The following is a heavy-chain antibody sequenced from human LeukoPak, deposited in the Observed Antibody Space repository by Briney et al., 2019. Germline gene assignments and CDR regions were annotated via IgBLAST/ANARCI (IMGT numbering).Heavy chain of an antibody. J-gene: IGHJ6*03. V-gene: IGHV3-30*02. CDR2: MHYDGRNI. CDR3: ARAGEMRYMDV. Sequence: PGGSLRLSCAMSGFTLTSTGMHWVRQAPGKGLEWVAFMHYDGRNILYADSVKGRFTISRDNAKNSLFLQMNSLRVDDTATYYCARAGEMRYMDVWGKGTAVAVS. CDR1: GFTLTSTG. D-gene: IGHD5-24*01.